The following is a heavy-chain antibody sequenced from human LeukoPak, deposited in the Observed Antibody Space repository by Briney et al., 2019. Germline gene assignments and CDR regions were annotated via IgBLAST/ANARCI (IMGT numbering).Heavy chain of an antibody. D-gene: IGHD2-2*01. V-gene: IGHV4-59*01. CDR2: IYYSGST. J-gene: IGHJ3*02. CDR3: ARDSSSYCSGTSCYVHAFDI. CDR1: GGSISSYY. Sequence: PSETLSLTCTVSGGSISSYYWTWIRQPPGKGLAWIGFIYYSGSTNYNPSLKSRVTISVDTSKNQFSLRLSSVTAADTAVYYCARDSSSYCSGTSCYVHAFDIWGQGTMVTVSS.